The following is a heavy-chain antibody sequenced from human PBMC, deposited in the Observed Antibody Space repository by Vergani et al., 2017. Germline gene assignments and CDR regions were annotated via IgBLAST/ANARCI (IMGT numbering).Heavy chain of an antibody. Sequence: VQLVESGGGVVQPGESLRLSCAASGFPFSTYGMDWVRQAPGKGLEWVAAIKGDGSAKQYVESVKGRFTISRDNAKSSLYLQMNSLRVADTAVYYCARGHPVGSYWGQGTLVTVSS. V-gene: IGHV3-7*01. D-gene: IGHD1-26*01. CDR2: IKGDGSAK. J-gene: IGHJ4*02. CDR1: GFPFSTYG. CDR3: ARGHPVGSY.